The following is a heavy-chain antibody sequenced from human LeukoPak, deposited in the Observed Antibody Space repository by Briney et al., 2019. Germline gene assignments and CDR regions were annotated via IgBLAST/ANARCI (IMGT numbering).Heavy chain of an antibody. D-gene: IGHD3-16*01. CDR3: ARSFTFGGAFDY. CDR1: GYTFTSYG. V-gene: IGHV1-18*01. Sequence: GASVKVSCKASGYTFTSYGISWVRQAPGQGLEWMGWISTYNGSTNYAQKLQGRVTMTTDTSTSTAYMELRSLRSDDTAVYYCARSFTFGGAFDYWGQGTLVTVSS. J-gene: IGHJ4*02. CDR2: ISTYNGST.